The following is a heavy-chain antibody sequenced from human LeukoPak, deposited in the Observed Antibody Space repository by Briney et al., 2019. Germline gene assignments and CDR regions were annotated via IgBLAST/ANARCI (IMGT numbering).Heavy chain of an antibody. CDR1: GYTFTSYG. CDR3: ARSTDNWGPYDAFDI. D-gene: IGHD7-27*01. CDR2: ISAYNGNT. J-gene: IGHJ3*02. V-gene: IGHV1-18*01. Sequence: GASVKVSCKASGYTFTSYGISWVRQAPGQGLEWMGWISAYNGNTNYAQKLQGRVTMTTDTSTSTAYMELRSLRSDDTAVYYCARSTDNWGPYDAFDIWGQGTMVTVSS.